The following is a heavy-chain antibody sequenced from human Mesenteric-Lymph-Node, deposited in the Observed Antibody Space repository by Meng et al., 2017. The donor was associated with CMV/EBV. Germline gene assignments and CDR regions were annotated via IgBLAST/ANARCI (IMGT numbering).Heavy chain of an antibody. CDR1: GFTFSRYW. D-gene: IGHD3-10*01. Sequence: GGSLRLSCAASGFTFSRYWMYWVRQTPGKGLEWVSGITGSGDSTYYADSVKGRFTIFRDNSKNTLYLQMNSLRAEDTAAYYCAKTGYHYGSGLTDWFDPWGQGTLVTVSS. V-gene: IGHV3-23*01. CDR2: ITGSGDST. J-gene: IGHJ5*02. CDR3: AKTGYHYGSGLTDWFDP.